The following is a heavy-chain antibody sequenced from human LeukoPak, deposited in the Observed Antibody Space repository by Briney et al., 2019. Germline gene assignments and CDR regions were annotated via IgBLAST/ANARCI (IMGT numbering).Heavy chain of an antibody. D-gene: IGHD3-10*01. Sequence: PGGSLSLSCAVSGFTFSSFAMTGVRQAPGKGLEWVSTISSSGGTTYYADSVKGRFTISRDNSKNTLYLQMNSLRAEDTALYYCAKSPRGSRNEYWGQGTLVTVSS. CDR3: AKSPRGSRNEY. CDR1: GFTFSSFA. CDR2: ISSSGGTT. J-gene: IGHJ4*02. V-gene: IGHV3-23*01.